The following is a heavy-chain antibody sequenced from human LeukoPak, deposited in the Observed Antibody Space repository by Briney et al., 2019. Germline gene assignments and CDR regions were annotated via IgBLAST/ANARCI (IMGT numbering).Heavy chain of an antibody. Sequence: PSETLSLTCTVSGGSISSGDYYWSWIRQPPGKGLEWIGYIYYSGSTYYNPSLKSRVTISVDTSKNQFSLKLSSVTAADTAVYYCARDPHSCGSGISGRFAPWGQGPLFTVSS. CDR1: GGSISSGDYY. CDR3: ARDPHSCGSGISGRFAP. D-gene: IGHD3-10*01. V-gene: IGHV4-30-4*01. CDR2: IYYSGST. J-gene: IGHJ5*02.